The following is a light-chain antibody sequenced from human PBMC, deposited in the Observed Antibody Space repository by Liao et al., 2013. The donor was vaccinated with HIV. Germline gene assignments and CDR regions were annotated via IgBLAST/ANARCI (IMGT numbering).Light chain of an antibody. V-gene: IGLV3-1*01. CDR1: KLGDEY. CDR3: QAWDRNTAI. J-gene: IGLJ2*01. Sequence: SYELTQPPSVSVSPGQTASISCSGDKLGDEYTCWYQQKPGQSPVLVIYQDDKRPSGIPERFSGSNSGNTATLTISGTQAMDEADYYCQAWDRNTAIFGGGTKLTVL. CDR2: QDD.